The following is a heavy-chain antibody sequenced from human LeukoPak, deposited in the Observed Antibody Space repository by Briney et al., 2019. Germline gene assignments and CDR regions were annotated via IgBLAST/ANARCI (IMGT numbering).Heavy chain of an antibody. Sequence: SQTLSLTCTVSGGSISSGSYYWSWIRQPAGKGLEWIGRIYTSGSTNYNPSLKSRVTMSLDTSKNQFSLKLSSVTAADTAVYYCARGGDQWLVSYFDYWGQGTLVTVSS. J-gene: IGHJ4*02. V-gene: IGHV4-61*02. CDR1: GGSISSGSYY. CDR2: IYTSGST. CDR3: ARGGDQWLVSYFDY. D-gene: IGHD6-19*01.